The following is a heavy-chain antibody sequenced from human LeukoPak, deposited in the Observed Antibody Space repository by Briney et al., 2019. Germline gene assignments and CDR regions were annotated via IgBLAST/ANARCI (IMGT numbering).Heavy chain of an antibody. J-gene: IGHJ4*02. Sequence: GGSLRLSCAASGFTFSSYGMHGVRQAPGKGLEWVAVIWYDGSNKYYADSVKGRFTISRDNSKNTLYLQMNSLRAEDTAVYYCAKTRGLWDHDWVDYWGQGTLVTVSS. CDR1: GFTFSSYG. CDR3: AKTRGLWDHDWVDY. V-gene: IGHV3-33*06. CDR2: IWYDGSNK. D-gene: IGHD3-9*01.